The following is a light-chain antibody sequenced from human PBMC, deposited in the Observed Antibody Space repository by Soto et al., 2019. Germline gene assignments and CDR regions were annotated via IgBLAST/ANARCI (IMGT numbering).Light chain of an antibody. V-gene: IGKV1-39*01. CDR1: QSISNH. CDR3: QQSYSSPPT. Sequence: DIQMTQSPSSLSASVGDRVIITCRASQSISNHLNWSQQKPGKAPTLLIFAASSLQSGVPSRFIGSRSGPDFTLTLSSLQNQDFANHYFQQSYSSPPTFGQGTKADIK. J-gene: IGKJ1*01. CDR2: AAS.